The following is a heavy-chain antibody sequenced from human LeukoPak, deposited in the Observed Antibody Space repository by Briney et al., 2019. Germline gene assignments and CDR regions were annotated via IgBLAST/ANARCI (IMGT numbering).Heavy chain of an antibody. Sequence: GASVKVSCKSSGYTFTGYYMHWVRQAPGQGLEWMGWINPNSGGTNYAQKFQGRVTMTRDTSISTAYMELSRLRSDDTAVYYRAAGRGYCGGGSCYGDDAFDIWGQGTMVTVSS. CDR2: INPNSGGT. D-gene: IGHD2-15*01. V-gene: IGHV1-2*02. CDR3: AAGRGYCGGGSCYGDDAFDI. J-gene: IGHJ3*02. CDR1: GYTFTGYY.